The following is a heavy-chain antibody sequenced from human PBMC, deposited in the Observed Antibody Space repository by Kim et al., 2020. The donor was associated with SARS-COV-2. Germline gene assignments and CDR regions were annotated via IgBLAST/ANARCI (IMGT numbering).Heavy chain of an antibody. V-gene: IGHV4-34*01. CDR3: ARGEYSGSPWD. Sequence: SETLSLTCAVYGGSFSGYYWSWIRQPPGKGLEWIGEINHSGSTNYNPSLKSRVTISVDTSKNQFSLKLSSVTAADTAVYYCARGEYSGSPWDWGQGTLVTVSS. D-gene: IGHD1-26*01. CDR2: INHSGST. CDR1: GGSFSGYY. J-gene: IGHJ4*02.